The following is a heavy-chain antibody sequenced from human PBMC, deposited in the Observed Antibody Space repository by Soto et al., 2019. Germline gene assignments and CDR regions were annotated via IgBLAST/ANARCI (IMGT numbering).Heavy chain of an antibody. V-gene: IGHV3-30-3*01. CDR2: ISYDGSNK. Sequence: GGSLRLSCAASGFTFSSYAMHWVRQAPGKGLEWVAVISYDGSNKYYADSVKGRFTISRDNSKNTLYLQMNSLRAEDTAVYYCAREADLYVTGDYVWGSYRTGFDYWGQGTLVTVSS. J-gene: IGHJ4*02. CDR3: AREADLYVTGDYVWGSYRTGFDY. D-gene: IGHD3-16*02. CDR1: GFTFSSYA.